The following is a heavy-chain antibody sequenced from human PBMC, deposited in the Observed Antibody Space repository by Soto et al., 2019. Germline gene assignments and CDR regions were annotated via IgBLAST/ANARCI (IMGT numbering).Heavy chain of an antibody. Sequence: QAQLVQSGAEVKKPGASVKVSCKASGYMFTSYAMHWVRQAPGRRLEWMGWINAGYGNTKFSQNFQGRVTINRDTSASTVYMELSSLRSEDTAVYYCARDRWNDPDAFDIWGQGTMVNVSS. D-gene: IGHD1-1*01. CDR2: INAGYGNT. V-gene: IGHV1-3*01. CDR1: GYMFTSYA. J-gene: IGHJ3*02. CDR3: ARDRWNDPDAFDI.